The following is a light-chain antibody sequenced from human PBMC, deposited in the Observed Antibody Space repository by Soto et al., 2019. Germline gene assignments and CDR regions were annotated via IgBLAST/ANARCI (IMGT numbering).Light chain of an antibody. CDR2: GAS. J-gene: IGKJ5*01. V-gene: IGKV3-20*01. CDR1: QSVSSSY. CDR3: QQYGCSSIT. Sequence: EIGLTTATGTLSLSPGERAPLSCRASQSVSSSYLAWYQQKHGQAPRXXIYGASSRATGIPDRFSGIGSGTDGTITISRLEPEDGEVYYGQQYGCSSITFCQGTRLDI.